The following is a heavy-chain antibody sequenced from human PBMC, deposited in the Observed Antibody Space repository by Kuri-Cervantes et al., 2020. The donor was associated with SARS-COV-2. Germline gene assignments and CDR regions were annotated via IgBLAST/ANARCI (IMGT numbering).Heavy chain of an antibody. J-gene: IGHJ6*02. CDR2: ISSSGGTI. V-gene: IGHV3-48*04. Sequence: GESLKISCAASGFTFSSYGMHWVRQAPGKGLEWVSCISSSGGTIYYADSVKGRFTISRDNAKNSLYLQMNSLRAEDTAVYYCARLLQRDMDVWGQGTTVTVSS. CDR1: GFTFSSYG. D-gene: IGHD2/OR15-2a*01. CDR3: ARLLQRDMDV.